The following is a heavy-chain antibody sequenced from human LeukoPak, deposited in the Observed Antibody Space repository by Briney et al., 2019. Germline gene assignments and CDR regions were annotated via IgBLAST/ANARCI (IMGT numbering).Heavy chain of an antibody. D-gene: IGHD3-10*02. CDR2: IKQDGSEK. V-gene: IGHV3-7*01. J-gene: IGHJ6*04. CDR1: GFTFSNYR. Sequence: GGSLRPSCAASGFTFSNYRMSWVRQAPGKGLEWVANIKQDGSEKYYVDSVKGRFTISRDNSKNTLYLQMNSLRAEDTAVYYCAELGITMIGGVWGKGTTVTISS. CDR3: AELGITMIGGV.